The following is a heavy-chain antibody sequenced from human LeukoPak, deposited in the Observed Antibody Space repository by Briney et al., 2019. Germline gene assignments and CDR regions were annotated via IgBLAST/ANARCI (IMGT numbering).Heavy chain of an antibody. CDR2: ISGSGGST. V-gene: IGHV3-23*01. D-gene: IGHD4-17*01. J-gene: IGHJ4*02. CDR3: ARDPVPYGFDY. CDR1: GFTFSSYA. Sequence: GGSLRLSCAVSGFTFSSYAMSCVRQAPGKGLEWVSAISGSGGSTYYADSVKGRFTISRDNSKNTLYLEMNSLRAEDTAVYYCARDPVPYGFDYWGQGTLVTVSS.